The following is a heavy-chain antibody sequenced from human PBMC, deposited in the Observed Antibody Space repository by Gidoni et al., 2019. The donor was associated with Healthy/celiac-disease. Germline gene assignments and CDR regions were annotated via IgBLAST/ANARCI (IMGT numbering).Heavy chain of an antibody. V-gene: IGHV3-15*01. Sequence: EVQLVESGGGLVKPGGSLRLSCAASGFTFSNAWMSWVRPAPGKGLEWVGRIKSKTDGGTTDYAAPVKGRFTISRDDSKNTLYLQMNSLKTEDTAVYYCTTDRNYYGSGSYFPDHISAPSDYWGQGTLVTVSS. CDR1: GFTFSNAW. D-gene: IGHD3-10*01. CDR2: IKSKTDGGTT. J-gene: IGHJ4*02. CDR3: TTDRNYYGSGSYFPDHISAPSDY.